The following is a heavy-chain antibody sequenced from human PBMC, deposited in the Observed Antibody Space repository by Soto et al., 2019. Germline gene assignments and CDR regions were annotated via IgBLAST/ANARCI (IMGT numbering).Heavy chain of an antibody. CDR2: FDPEDGET. V-gene: IGHV1-24*01. CDR1: GYTLTELS. Sequence: ASVKVSCKVSGYTLTELSMHWVRQAPGKGLEWMGGFDPEDGETIYAQKFQGRVTMTEDTSTDTAYMELSSLRPEDTAVYYCATDLGGDYGGNFGSGWFDPWGQGTLVTVSS. CDR3: ATDLGGDYGGNFGSGWFDP. J-gene: IGHJ5*02. D-gene: IGHD4-17*01.